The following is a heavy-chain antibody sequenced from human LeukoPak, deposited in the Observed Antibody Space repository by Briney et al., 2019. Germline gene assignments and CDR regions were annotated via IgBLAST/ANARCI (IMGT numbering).Heavy chain of an antibody. V-gene: IGHV3-23*01. Sequence: PGGSLRLSCAASGFPFSSYAMSWVRQARGKGLEWVSAISGGGGSTYYADSVKGRFTISRDNSKNTLYLQMNSLRAEDTAVYYCAKGSGRGILTGLNWFDPWGQGTLVTVSS. CDR1: GFPFSSYA. CDR3: AKGSGRGILTGLNWFDP. CDR2: ISGGGGST. J-gene: IGHJ5*02. D-gene: IGHD3-9*01.